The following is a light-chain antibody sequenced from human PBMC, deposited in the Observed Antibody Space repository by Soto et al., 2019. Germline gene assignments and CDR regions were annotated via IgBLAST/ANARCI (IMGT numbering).Light chain of an antibody. CDR3: SSYTSSSTRV. CDR1: SSDVGGYNY. J-gene: IGLJ3*02. Sequence: QSALTQPASVSGSPGQSITISCTGTSSDVGGYNYVSWYQQHPGNAPKLMIYEVSHRPSGVSNRFPGSKSGNTASLTISGLQDEDEADYYCSSYTSSSTRVFGGGTKLTVL. V-gene: IGLV2-14*01. CDR2: EVS.